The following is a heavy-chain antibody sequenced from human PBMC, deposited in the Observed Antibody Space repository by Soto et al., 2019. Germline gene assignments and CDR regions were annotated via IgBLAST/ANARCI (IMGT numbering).Heavy chain of an antibody. V-gene: IGHV3-23*01. CDR2: ISGSGGST. Sequence: GGSLRLSCAASGFTFSSYAMSWVRQAPGKGLEWVSAISGSGGSTYYADSVKGRFTISRDNSKNTLYLQMNSLRAEDTAVYYCAKVPRRTLAPFPLNWFDPWGQGTLVTVSS. J-gene: IGHJ5*02. CDR1: GFTFSSYA. D-gene: IGHD5-12*01. CDR3: AKVPRRTLAPFPLNWFDP.